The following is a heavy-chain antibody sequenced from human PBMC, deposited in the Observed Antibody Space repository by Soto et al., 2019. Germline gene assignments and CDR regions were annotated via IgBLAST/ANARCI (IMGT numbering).Heavy chain of an antibody. CDR2: INHSGST. CDR1: GGSFSGYY. CDR3: ASLGTRVTTGY. D-gene: IGHD4-17*01. V-gene: IGHV4-34*01. Sequence: QVQLQQWGAGLLKPSETLSLTCAVYGGSFSGYYWSWIRQPPGKGLEWIGEINHSGSTNYTPSLKSRVTISVDTSKNQFSLKLSSVTAADTAVYYCASLGTRVTTGYWGQGTLVTVSS. J-gene: IGHJ4*02.